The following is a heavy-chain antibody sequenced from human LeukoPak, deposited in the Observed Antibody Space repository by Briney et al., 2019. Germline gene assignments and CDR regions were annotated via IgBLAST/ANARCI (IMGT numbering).Heavy chain of an antibody. Sequence: PGGSLRLSCAASGFTFSSYAMSWVRQAPGKGLEWVAVIWYDGSNKYYADSVKGRFTISRDNSKNTLYLQMNSLRAEDTAVYYCARVRAVAGLDAFDIWGQGTMVTVSS. J-gene: IGHJ3*02. D-gene: IGHD6-19*01. V-gene: IGHV3-33*08. CDR1: GFTFSSYA. CDR3: ARVRAVAGLDAFDI. CDR2: IWYDGSNK.